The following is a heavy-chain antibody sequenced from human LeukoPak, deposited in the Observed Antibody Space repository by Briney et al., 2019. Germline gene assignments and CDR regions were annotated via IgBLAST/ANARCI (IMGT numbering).Heavy chain of an antibody. CDR3: ARKLRFWSGYYTYWFDP. CDR1: GGSFSGYY. D-gene: IGHD3-3*01. V-gene: IGHV4-34*01. CDR2: INHSGST. Sequence: PSETLSLTCAVYGGSFSGYYWSWIRQPPGKGLEWIGEINHSGSTNYNPSLKSRVTISVDTSKNQFSLKPSSVTAADTAVYYCARKLRFWSGYYTYWFDPWGQGTLVTVSS. J-gene: IGHJ5*02.